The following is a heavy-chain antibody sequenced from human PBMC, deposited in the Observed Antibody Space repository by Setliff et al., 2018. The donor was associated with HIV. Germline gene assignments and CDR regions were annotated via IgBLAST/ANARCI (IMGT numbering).Heavy chain of an antibody. Sequence: SVKVSCKASGGTFSSYAISWVRQAPGQGLEWMGGIIPILGIANYAQKFQGRVTITADKSTSTAYMELSSLRSEDTAVYYCASPFGVVTLNYYYYMDVGGKGTTVTVSS. CDR1: GGTFSSYA. D-gene: IGHD3-3*01. CDR3: ASPFGVVTLNYYYYMDV. V-gene: IGHV1-69*10. CDR2: IIPILGIA. J-gene: IGHJ6*03.